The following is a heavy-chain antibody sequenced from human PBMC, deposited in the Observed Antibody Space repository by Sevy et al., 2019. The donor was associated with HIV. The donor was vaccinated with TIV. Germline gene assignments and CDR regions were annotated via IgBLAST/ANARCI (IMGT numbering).Heavy chain of an antibody. CDR3: ARHCSGGGCYALLPHGYYGMDV. V-gene: IGHV3-7*01. D-gene: IGHD2-15*01. Sequence: GGSLRLSCAASGFTFNMYWMTWVRQAPGKGLEWVANIKEDGSERNYLDSVKGRFTISRDNAKETLYLQINSLRAEDTAVYYCARHCSGGGCYALLPHGYYGMDVWGQGTTVTVSS. CDR2: IKEDGSER. CDR1: GFTFNMYW. J-gene: IGHJ6*02.